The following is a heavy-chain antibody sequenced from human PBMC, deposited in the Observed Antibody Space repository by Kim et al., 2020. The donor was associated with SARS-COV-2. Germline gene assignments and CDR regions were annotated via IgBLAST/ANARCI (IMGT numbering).Heavy chain of an antibody. D-gene: IGHD4-17*01. J-gene: IGHJ4*02. CDR3: AREWYGDYVY. CDR2: TA. V-gene: IGHV1-69*01. Sequence: TANYAQKFQGRVTITADESTSTAYMELSSLRSEDTAVYYCAREWYGDYVYWGQGTLVTVSS.